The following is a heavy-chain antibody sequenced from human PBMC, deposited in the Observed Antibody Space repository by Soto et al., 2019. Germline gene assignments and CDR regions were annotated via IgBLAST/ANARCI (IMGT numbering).Heavy chain of an antibody. CDR1: GFTFSSDG. CDR3: ARDPTYYYDSSGYQGYYYGMDV. Sequence: PGGSLRLSCVASGFTFSSDGMHWVRQARGKGLEWVSSISSTKIYIYYADSVKGRFTISRDNPKNSLYLQMNSLRAEDTAVYYCARDPTYYYDSSGYQGYYYGMDVWGQGTTVTVSS. V-gene: IGHV3-21*01. CDR2: ISSTKIYI. D-gene: IGHD3-22*01. J-gene: IGHJ6*02.